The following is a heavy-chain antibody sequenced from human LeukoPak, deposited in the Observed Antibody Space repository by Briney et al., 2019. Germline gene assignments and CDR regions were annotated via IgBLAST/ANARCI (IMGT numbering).Heavy chain of an antibody. CDR2: IIPIFGTA. CDR1: GGTFSSYA. CDR3: ARGDFEAARPDY. J-gene: IGHJ4*02. Sequence: ASVKVSCKASGGTFSSYAISWVRQAPGQGLEWMGGIIPIFGTANYAQKFQGRVTITADKSTSTAYMELSSLRSEDTAVYYCARGDFEAARPDYWGQGTLVTVSS. V-gene: IGHV1-69*06. D-gene: IGHD6-6*01.